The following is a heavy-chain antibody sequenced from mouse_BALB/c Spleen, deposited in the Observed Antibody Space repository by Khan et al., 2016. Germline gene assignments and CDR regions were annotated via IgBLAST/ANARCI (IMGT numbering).Heavy chain of an antibody. CDR2: ITYSGST. CDR1: GYSITSDYA. V-gene: IGHV3-2*02. D-gene: IGHD2-3*01. Sequence: EVQLQESGPGLVKPSQSLSLTCTVTGYSITSDYAWNWIRQFPGNRLEWLGYITYSGSTTYNPSLKSRISITRDTSKNQFFLQLNSVTTEDTATYYCANDVNVPACFAYWGQGTLVTVSA. CDR3: ANDVNVPACFAY. J-gene: IGHJ3*01.